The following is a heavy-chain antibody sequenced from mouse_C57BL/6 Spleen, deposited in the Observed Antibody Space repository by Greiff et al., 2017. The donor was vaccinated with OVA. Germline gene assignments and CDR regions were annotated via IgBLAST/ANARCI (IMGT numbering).Heavy chain of an antibody. V-gene: IGHV1-82*01. CDR2: IYPGDGDT. CDR1: GYAFSSSW. D-gene: IGHD2-4*01. CDR3: ARGKTYDYDGGDFDY. J-gene: IGHJ2*01. Sequence: LVESGPELVKPGASVKISCKASGYAFSSSWMNWVKQRPGKGLEWIGRIYPGDGDTNYNGKFKGKATLTADKSSSTAYMQLSSLTSEDSAVYFCARGKTYDYDGGDFDYWGQGTTLTVSS.